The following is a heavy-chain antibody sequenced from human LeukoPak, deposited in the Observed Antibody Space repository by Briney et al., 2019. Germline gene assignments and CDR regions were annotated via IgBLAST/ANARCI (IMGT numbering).Heavy chain of an antibody. CDR2: INQDGSKE. V-gene: IGHV3-7*01. CDR1: GFAFSDYW. J-gene: IGHJ4*02. CDR3: VRDGGVSGYDLLDY. Sequence: GGSLRLSCAASGFAFSDYWMTWVRQAPGKGLEWVAHINQDGSKEHYMDSVKARFTISRDNAKNSLSLQMNSLRAEDTAVYYCVRDGGVSGYDLLDYWGQGTLVTISS. D-gene: IGHD5-12*01.